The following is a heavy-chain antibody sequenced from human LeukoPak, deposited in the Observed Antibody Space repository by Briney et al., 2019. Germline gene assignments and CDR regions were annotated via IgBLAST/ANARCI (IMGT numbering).Heavy chain of an antibody. D-gene: IGHD3-9*01. CDR1: GASTSRYY. CDR2: VSKTGST. CDR3: ARTYYDILTGYTAAFDI. Sequence: SETLSLTCTVSGASTSRYYWSWMRQPPGKGLEWIGYVSKTGSTTNYNPSLKSRVTISIDTSKNQFSLRLSSVTAADTAVYYCARTYYDILTGYTAAFDIWGQGTMVTVSS. V-gene: IGHV4-59*08. J-gene: IGHJ3*02.